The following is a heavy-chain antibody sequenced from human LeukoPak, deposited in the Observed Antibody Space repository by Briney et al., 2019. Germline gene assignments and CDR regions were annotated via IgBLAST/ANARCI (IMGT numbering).Heavy chain of an antibody. CDR2: IYYSGST. V-gene: IGHV4-59*05. D-gene: IGHD3-16*01. Sequence: SETLSLTCTVSGGSISSYYWSWIRQPPGKGLEWIGSIYYSGSTNYNPSLKSRVAISVDTSKNQFSLKLSSVTAADTAVFYCARKRGYYFDYWGQGTLVTVSS. CDR3: ARKRGYYFDY. CDR1: GGSISSYY. J-gene: IGHJ4*02.